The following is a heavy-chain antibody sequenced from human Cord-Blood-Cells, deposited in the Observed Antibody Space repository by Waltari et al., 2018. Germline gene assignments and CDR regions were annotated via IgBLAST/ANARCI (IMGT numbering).Heavy chain of an antibody. CDR2: IRSKANRYAT. J-gene: IGHJ4*02. Sequence: EVQLVESGGGLVQPGGSLNLSCAASGFTFSASARHWFAQASGKGAAWVGRIRSKANRYATANEESVKGRFTISRDDSKNTAYLQMNSLKTEDTAVYYCTRHESIAARDYWGQGTLVTVSS. D-gene: IGHD6-6*01. CDR1: GFTFSASA. CDR3: TRHESIAARDY. V-gene: IGHV3-73*02.